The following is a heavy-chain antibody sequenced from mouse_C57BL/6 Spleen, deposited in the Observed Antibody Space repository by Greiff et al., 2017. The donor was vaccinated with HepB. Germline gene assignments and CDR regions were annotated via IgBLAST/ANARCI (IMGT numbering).Heavy chain of an antibody. CDR1: GFTFSNYW. V-gene: IGHV6-3*01. J-gene: IGHJ4*01. Sequence: DVMLVESGGGLVQPGGSMKLSCVASGFTFSNYWMNWVRQSPEKGLEWVAQIRLKSDNYATHYAESVKGRFTISRDDSKSSVYLQMNNLRAEDTGIYYCTIYDYDGPYAMDYWGQGTSVTVSS. D-gene: IGHD2-4*01. CDR3: TIYDYDGPYAMDY. CDR2: IRLKSDNYAT.